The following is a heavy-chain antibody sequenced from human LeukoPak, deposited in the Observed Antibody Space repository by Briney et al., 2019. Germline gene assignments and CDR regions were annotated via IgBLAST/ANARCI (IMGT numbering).Heavy chain of an antibody. D-gene: IGHD6-19*01. J-gene: IGHJ5*02. Sequence: SETLSLTCAVSGGSFSGYYWTWIRQPPGKGLEWIGEINHSGSTNYNPSLNSRVTMSVDTSKNQFSLKLSSVTAADTAVYYCARDRAVAGTNWFDPWGQGTLVTVSS. CDR1: GGSFSGYY. V-gene: IGHV4-34*01. CDR2: INHSGST. CDR3: ARDRAVAGTNWFDP.